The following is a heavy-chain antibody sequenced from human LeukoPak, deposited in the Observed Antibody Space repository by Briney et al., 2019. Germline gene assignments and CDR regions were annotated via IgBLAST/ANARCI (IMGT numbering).Heavy chain of an antibody. CDR2: IKQDGSEK. D-gene: IGHD5-12*01. CDR3: AREGGLEWLRFRLDYYMDV. CDR1: GFTFSSYW. Sequence: GGSLRLSCAASGFTFSSYWMSWVRQAPGKGLEWVANIKQDGSEKYYVDSVKGRFTISRDNAKNSLYLQINSLRAEDTAVYYCAREGGLEWLRFRLDYYMDVWGKGTTVTVSS. V-gene: IGHV3-7*01. J-gene: IGHJ6*03.